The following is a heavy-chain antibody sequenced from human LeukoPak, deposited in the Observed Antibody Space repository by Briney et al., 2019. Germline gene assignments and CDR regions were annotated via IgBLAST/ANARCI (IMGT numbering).Heavy chain of an antibody. CDR3: ARGGAAAGAFDY. J-gene: IGHJ4*02. Sequence: SETLSLTCTVSGGSTSSYYWNWIRQPAGKGLEWIGRIYPSGATNYNPSLKSRVTMSVDTSKKQFSLKLSSVTAADTAAYYCARGGAAAGAFDYWGQGTLVTVSS. D-gene: IGHD6-13*01. CDR2: IYPSGAT. CDR1: GGSTSSYY. V-gene: IGHV4-4*07.